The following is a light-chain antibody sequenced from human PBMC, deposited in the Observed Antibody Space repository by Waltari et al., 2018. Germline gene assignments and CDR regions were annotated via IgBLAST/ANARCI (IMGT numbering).Light chain of an antibody. CDR3: QQYGSSPYT. CDR1: QSVSSSY. J-gene: IGKJ2*01. Sequence: EIVLTQSPGTLSLSPGERATLSCRASQSVSSSYLAWYQQTPGQAPRLLIYGASSRATGIPDRFSGSGCGTDFALTISRREPEDFAVYYCQQYGSSPYTFGQGTKLEI. CDR2: GAS. V-gene: IGKV3-20*01.